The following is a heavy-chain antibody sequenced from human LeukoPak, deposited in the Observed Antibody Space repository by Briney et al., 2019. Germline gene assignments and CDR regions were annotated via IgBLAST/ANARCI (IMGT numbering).Heavy chain of an antibody. V-gene: IGHV4-59*08. CDR2: IYYSGST. CDR3: ARQKPNWNYAHFDY. J-gene: IGHJ4*02. CDR1: GGSFSGYY. D-gene: IGHD1-7*01. Sequence: PSETLSLTCAVYGGSFSGYYWSWIRQPPGKGLEWIGYIYYSGSTNYNPSLKSRVTISVDTSKNQFSLKLSSVTAADTAVYYCARQKPNWNYAHFDYWGQGTLVTVSS.